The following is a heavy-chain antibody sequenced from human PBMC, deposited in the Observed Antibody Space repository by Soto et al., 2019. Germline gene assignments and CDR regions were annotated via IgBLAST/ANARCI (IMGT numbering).Heavy chain of an antibody. D-gene: IGHD2-21*02. J-gene: IGHJ5*02. CDR1: GYTFTGYY. CDR3: ARASWPMTTIISGWLDP. V-gene: IGHV1-2*02. CDR2: INPNSGGT. Sequence: ASVKVSCKASGYTFTGYYMHWVRQAPGQGLEWMGWINPNSGGTNYAQKFRGRVTMTSDTSIGTAYMELSRLRSDDTAVYFCARASWPMTTIISGWLDPWGLGTLVTVSS.